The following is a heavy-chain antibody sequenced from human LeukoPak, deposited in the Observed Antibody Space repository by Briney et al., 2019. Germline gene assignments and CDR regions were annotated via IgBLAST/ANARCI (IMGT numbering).Heavy chain of an antibody. CDR1: GLNFRSSW. CDR3: ARAFYSYFDY. V-gene: IGHV3-7*03. CDR2: INQDGSEK. J-gene: IGHJ4*02. Sequence: GGPLRLSCAASGLNFRSSWMSWIRQAPGKGLERVANINQDGSEKYYVDSVKGRFTISRDNAKNSLYLQMNSLRVEDTAVYYCARAFYSYFDYWNQGTLVVVST. D-gene: IGHD2/OR15-2a*01.